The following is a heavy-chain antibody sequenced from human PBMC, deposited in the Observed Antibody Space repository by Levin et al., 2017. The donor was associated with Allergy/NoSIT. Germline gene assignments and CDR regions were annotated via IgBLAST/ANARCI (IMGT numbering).Heavy chain of an antibody. J-gene: IGHJ4*02. V-gene: IGHV7-4-1*02. CDR3: ARVGDLGTKDLDY. CDR2: INTNTGNP. CDR1: GYTFTTFA. D-gene: IGHD2-2*01. Sequence: GESLKISCKASGYTFTTFAMNWVRQAPGQGLEWMGWINTNTGNPAYAQGFTGRFVFSLDTSVSTAYLQISSLKAEDTAVYYCARVGDLGTKDLDYWGQGTLVTVSS.